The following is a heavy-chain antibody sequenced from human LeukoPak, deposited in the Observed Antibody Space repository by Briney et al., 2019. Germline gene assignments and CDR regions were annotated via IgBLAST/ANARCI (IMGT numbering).Heavy chain of an antibody. CDR2: IPYDGSNK. CDR3: AKDICGGNCYPHGGY. D-gene: IGHD2-21*01. V-gene: IGHV3-30*02. Sequence: PGGSLRLSCAASGFTFSNYGMHWVRQAPGKGLEWVALIPYDGSNKYYADSLQGRLTISRDNSMNTLYLQMSSLRAEDTARYYCAKDICGGNCYPHGGYWGQGTLVTVSS. CDR1: GFTFSNYG. J-gene: IGHJ4*02.